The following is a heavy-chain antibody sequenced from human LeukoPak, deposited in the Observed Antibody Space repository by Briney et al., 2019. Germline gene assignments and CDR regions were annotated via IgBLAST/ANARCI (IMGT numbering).Heavy chain of an antibody. V-gene: IGHV4-34*01. D-gene: IGHD2-15*01. CDR1: GGSFSGYY. CDR2: INHSGST. Sequence: SETLSLTCAVYGGSFSGYYWSWIRQPPGKGLEWIGEINHSGSTNYNSSLKSRVTMSVDTSKNQFSLKLSSVTAADTAVYYCARDTRYCSGGYCQTYYYYGMDVWGQGTTVTVSS. J-gene: IGHJ6*02. CDR3: ARDTRYCSGGYCQTYYYYGMDV.